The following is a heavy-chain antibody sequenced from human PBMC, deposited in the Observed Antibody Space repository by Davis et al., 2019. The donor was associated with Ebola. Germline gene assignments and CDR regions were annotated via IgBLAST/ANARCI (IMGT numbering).Heavy chain of an antibody. V-gene: IGHV3-23*01. CDR3: ARTDRFCSGGSCYSGDDFDY. CDR2: ISGSGRST. CDR1: GFTFSSYA. D-gene: IGHD2-15*01. Sequence: GESLKISCAASGFTFSSYAMTWVRQAPGKGLEWVSYISGSGRSTSYADSVNGRFTISRDNSKNTLFLHMNSLRVEDTAVYYCARTDRFCSGGSCYSGDDFDYWGQGILVTVSS. J-gene: IGHJ4*02.